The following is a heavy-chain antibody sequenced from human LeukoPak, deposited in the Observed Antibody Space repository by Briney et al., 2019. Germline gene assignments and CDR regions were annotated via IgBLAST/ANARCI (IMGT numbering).Heavy chain of an antibody. CDR2: IWYDGSNK. Sequence: GRSLRLSCAAPGIPFSSFGMHWLRQAPGKGLEWVAFIWYDGSNKYYADSVKGRFTISRDNSKNSLYLQMNSLRDEDTAVYYCARDAWRVEVAVFDAFDIWGQGTMVTVSS. D-gene: IGHD2-15*01. CDR3: ARDAWRVEVAVFDAFDI. V-gene: IGHV3-33*01. CDR1: GIPFSSFG. J-gene: IGHJ3*02.